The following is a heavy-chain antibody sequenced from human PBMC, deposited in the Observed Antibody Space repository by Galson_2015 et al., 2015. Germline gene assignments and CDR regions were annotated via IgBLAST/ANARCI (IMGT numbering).Heavy chain of an antibody. CDR1: GFTFSSYG. V-gene: IGHV3-30*18. D-gene: IGHD3-10*01. CDR2: ISYDGGNK. CDR3: AKSRGYFTMVRGCFDY. Sequence: SLRLSCAASGFTFSSYGMHWVRQAPGKGLEWVAVISYDGGNKYYADSVKGRFTISRDNSKNTLYLQMNSLRAEDTAVYYCAKSRGYFTMVRGCFDYWGQGTLVTVSS. J-gene: IGHJ4*02.